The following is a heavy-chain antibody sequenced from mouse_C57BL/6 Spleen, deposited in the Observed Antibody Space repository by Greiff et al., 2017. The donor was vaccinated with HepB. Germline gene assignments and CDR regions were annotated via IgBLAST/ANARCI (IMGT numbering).Heavy chain of an antibody. D-gene: IGHD2-1*01. V-gene: IGHV1-59*01. CDR1: GYTFTSYW. CDR3: TRGDGNPYWYFDV. CDR2: IDPSDSYT. J-gene: IGHJ1*03. Sequence: QVQLQQPGAELVRPGTSVKLSCKASGYTFTSYWMHWVKQRPGQGLEWIGVIDPSDSYTNYNQKFKGKATLTVDTSSSTAYMQLSSLTSEDSVVYYCTRGDGNPYWYFDVWGTGTTVTVSS.